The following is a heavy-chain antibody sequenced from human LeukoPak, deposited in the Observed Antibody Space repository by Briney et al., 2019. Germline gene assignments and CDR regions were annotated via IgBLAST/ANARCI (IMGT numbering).Heavy chain of an antibody. CDR1: GFPFSSFV. CDR2: IGADGGGI. Sequence: GGSLRLSCAASGFPFSSFVMNWVRQAPGKGLEWVSVIGADGGGIHYADSVKGRFTISRDNSKNTLFLQMDSLTAEDTAIYYCAREDSSGYYRNGWFDPWGQGTLVTVSS. CDR3: AREDSSGYYRNGWFDP. J-gene: IGHJ5*02. V-gene: IGHV3-23*01. D-gene: IGHD3-22*01.